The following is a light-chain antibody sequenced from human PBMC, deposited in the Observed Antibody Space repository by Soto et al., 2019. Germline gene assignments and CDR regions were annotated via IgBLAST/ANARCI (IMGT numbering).Light chain of an antibody. J-gene: IGKJ5*01. Sequence: DIVMTQSPDSLAVSLGERATINCKSSQSVLYSSNNKNYLAWYQQKPGQPPKLLIYWASTRESGVPDRFSGSGSGTDFTLTISSLEPEDFAVYYCQQRGNWPPITFGQGTRLEIK. CDR3: QQRGNWPPIT. CDR2: WAS. CDR1: QSVLYSSNNKNY. V-gene: IGKV4-1*01.